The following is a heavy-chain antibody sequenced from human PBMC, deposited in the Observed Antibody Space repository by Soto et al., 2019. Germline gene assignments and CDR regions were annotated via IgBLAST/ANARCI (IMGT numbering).Heavy chain of an antibody. D-gene: IGHD3-22*01. CDR1: GGSISGYD. J-gene: IGHJ1*01. CDR3: ARLHSMYYDFQH. CDR2: IYYSGST. Sequence: SETLCLSCTVAGGSISGYDGSWIRQPPGKGLEWIGYIYYSGSTNYNPSLKSRVTISVDTSKNPFSLKLSSVTAADTAVYYCARLHSMYYDFQHWGQGTLVTVSS. V-gene: IGHV4-59*08.